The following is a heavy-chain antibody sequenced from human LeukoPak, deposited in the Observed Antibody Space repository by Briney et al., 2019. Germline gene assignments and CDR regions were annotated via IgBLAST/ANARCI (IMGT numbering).Heavy chain of an antibody. J-gene: IGHJ4*02. CDR2: INPNSGGT. Sequence: ASVKVSCRASGYTFTGYYMHWVRQAPGQGLEWMGWINPNSGGTNYAQKFHGRVTMTRDTSISTAYMELSRLRSDDTAVYFCAREAPLKPGALFDYGGRGTLVTVSS. D-gene: IGHD1-26*01. V-gene: IGHV1-2*02. CDR3: AREAPLKPGALFDY. CDR1: GYTFTGYY.